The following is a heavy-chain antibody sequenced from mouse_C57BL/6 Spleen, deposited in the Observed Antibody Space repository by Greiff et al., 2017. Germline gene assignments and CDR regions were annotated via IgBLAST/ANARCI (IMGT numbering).Heavy chain of an antibody. CDR3: TRPTVVVRDFDY. V-gene: IGHV1-15*01. J-gene: IGHJ2*01. CDR2: IDPETGGT. Sequence: VQLQQSGAELVRPGASVTLSCKASGYTFTDYEMHWVKQTPVHGLEWIGAIDPETGGTAYNQKFKGKAILTADKSSSTAYMELRSLTSEDSAVYYCTRPTVVVRDFDYWGQGTTLTVSS. CDR1: GYTFTDYE. D-gene: IGHD1-1*01.